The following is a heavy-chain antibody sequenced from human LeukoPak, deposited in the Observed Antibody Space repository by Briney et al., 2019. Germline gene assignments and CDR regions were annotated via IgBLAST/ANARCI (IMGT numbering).Heavy chain of an antibody. J-gene: IGHJ4*02. D-gene: IGHD2-2*01. Sequence: GGSLRLSCAASGFTVSSNDMSWVRQAPGKGLEWVSIIYTGGKTYYADSVKGRFTISRDNSKNTVYLQMNSLRAEDTAVYYCARDLCTSTNCYGAFDYWGQGTLVTVPS. CDR1: GFTVSSND. CDR3: ARDLCTSTNCYGAFDY. CDR2: IYTGGKT. V-gene: IGHV3-53*01.